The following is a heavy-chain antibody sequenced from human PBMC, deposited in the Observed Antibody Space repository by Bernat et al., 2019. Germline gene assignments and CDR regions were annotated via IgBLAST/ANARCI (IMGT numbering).Heavy chain of an antibody. CDR2: IYYSGST. Sequence: QVQLQESGPGLVKPSETLSLTCNVSGGSISSYYWSWIRQPPGKGLEWIGYIYYSGSTNYNPSLKSRVTISVDTAKNHFSLKLSSVTAADTAVYYCARAGSSRLSFDPWGQGTLVTVSS. J-gene: IGHJ5*02. V-gene: IGHV4-59*08. CDR3: ARAGSSRLSFDP. CDR1: GGSISSYY. D-gene: IGHD3-10*01.